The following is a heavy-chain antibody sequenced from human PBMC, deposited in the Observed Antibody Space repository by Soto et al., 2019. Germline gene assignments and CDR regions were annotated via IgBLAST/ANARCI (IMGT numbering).Heavy chain of an antibody. V-gene: IGHV3-74*01. CDR3: ARGDCVGGTCYSLAGSFYYYVDV. CDR1: GFTFSNYW. CDR2: INNDGSVS. Sequence: EVQLVESGGGLVQPGGSLRLSCVASGFTFSNYWMYWVRQAPGEGLVWVSRINNDGSVSSYADSVKGRLTISRDNVKNTLYLQMDSLRAEETAVYYCARGDCVGGTCYSLAGSFYYYVDVWGKGTTVTVFS. D-gene: IGHD2-15*01. J-gene: IGHJ6*03.